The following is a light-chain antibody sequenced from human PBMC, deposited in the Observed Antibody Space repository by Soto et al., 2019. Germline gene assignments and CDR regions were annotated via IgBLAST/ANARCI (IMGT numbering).Light chain of an antibody. Sequence: QSVLTQPRSVSGSPGQSVTISCTGTSSDVGIYNYVSWYQHHPGKAPKLIIYDVIKRPSGVPDRFSGSKSGITASLTISGLQADDEADYYCSSFAGSNNFPYVFGTGTKVTVL. CDR2: DVI. V-gene: IGLV2-11*01. CDR3: SSFAGSNNFPYV. J-gene: IGLJ1*01. CDR1: SSDVGIYNY.